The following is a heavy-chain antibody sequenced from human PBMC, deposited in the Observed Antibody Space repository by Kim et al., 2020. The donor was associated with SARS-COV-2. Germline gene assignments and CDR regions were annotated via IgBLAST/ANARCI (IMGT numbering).Heavy chain of an antibody. CDR3: ARDGGSLHFDY. D-gene: IGHD3-10*01. CDR1: GGSISSYY. V-gene: IGHV4-59*01. J-gene: IGHJ4*02. CDR2: IYYSGST. Sequence: SETLSLTCTVSGGSISSYYWSWIRQPPGKGLEWIGYIYYSGSTNYNPSLKSRVTISVDTSKNQFSLKLSSVTAADTAVYYCARDGGSLHFDYWGQGTLVTVSS.